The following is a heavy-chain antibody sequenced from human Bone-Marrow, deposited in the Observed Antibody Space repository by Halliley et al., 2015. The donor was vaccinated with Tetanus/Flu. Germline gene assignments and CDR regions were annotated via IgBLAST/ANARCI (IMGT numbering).Heavy chain of an antibody. CDR3: AKDTPEYSRSSGDFYGLDV. Sequence: ISYDGSYEYYADSVEDRFTVSRDNSKNTLYLQMTSLRPEDTAVYYCAKDTPEYSRSSGDFYGLDVWGQGTTVTVSS. D-gene: IGHD6-6*01. J-gene: IGHJ6*02. V-gene: IGHV3-30*18. CDR2: ISYDGSYE.